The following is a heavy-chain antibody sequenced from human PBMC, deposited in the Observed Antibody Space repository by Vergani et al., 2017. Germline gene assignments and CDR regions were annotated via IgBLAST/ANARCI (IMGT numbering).Heavy chain of an antibody. Sequence: QLQLQESGPGLVKPSETLSITCTVSGGSISSSSYYWGWTRQPPGKGLEWIGSIYYSGSTYYNPSLKSRVTISVDTSKNQFSLKLSSVTAADTAVYYCARHPSQYSYGPLYYLDYWGQGTLVTVSS. J-gene: IGHJ4*02. CDR2: IYYSGST. V-gene: IGHV4-39*01. CDR1: GGSISSSSYY. D-gene: IGHD5-18*01. CDR3: ARHPSQYSYGPLYYLDY.